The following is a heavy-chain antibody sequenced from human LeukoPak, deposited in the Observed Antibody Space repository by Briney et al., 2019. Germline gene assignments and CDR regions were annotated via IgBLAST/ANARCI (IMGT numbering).Heavy chain of an antibody. Sequence: GGSLRLSCAASGFTFSSYGMHWVRQAPGKGLEWVAFIRYDGSNKYYADSVKGRFTISRDNSKNTLYLQMNSLRAEDTAVYYCVNAGGLYSYGMDVWGQGTTVTVSS. CDR3: VNAGGLYSYGMDV. J-gene: IGHJ6*02. V-gene: IGHV3-30*02. CDR1: GFTFSSYG. D-gene: IGHD1-1*01. CDR2: IRYDGSNK.